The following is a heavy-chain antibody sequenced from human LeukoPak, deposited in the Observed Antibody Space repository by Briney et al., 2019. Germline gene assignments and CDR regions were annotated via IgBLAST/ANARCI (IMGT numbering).Heavy chain of an antibody. Sequence: ASVKVSCKASGYTFICYYMHWVRQAPGQGLEWMGWMNPNTGSTNYAQRFQGRVTMTRDTSISTAYLELSRLRSDDTAVYYCAIGNDYDYVWGSYRFDYWGQGTLVTVSS. V-gene: IGHV1-2*02. J-gene: IGHJ4*02. CDR2: MNPNTGST. D-gene: IGHD3-16*02. CDR1: GYTFICYY. CDR3: AIGNDYDYVWGSYRFDY.